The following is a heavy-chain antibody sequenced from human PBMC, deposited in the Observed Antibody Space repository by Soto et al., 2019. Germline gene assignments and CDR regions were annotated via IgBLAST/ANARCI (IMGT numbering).Heavy chain of an antibody. J-gene: IGHJ3*02. V-gene: IGHV1-58*01. CDR2: IVVGSGNT. Sequence: ASVKVSSKASGFTFTSSALQSLRQARGQRLEWIGWIVVGSGNTNYAQKFQERVTITRDMSTSTAYMELSSLRSEDTAVYYCAASPPPYYYDSSGYLALDAFEIWGQGTMVTVTS. D-gene: IGHD3-22*01. CDR3: AASPPPYYYDSSGYLALDAFEI. CDR1: GFTFTSSA.